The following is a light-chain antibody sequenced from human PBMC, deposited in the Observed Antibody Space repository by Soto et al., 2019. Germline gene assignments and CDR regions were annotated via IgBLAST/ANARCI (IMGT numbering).Light chain of an antibody. CDR2: WAS. V-gene: IGKV4-1*01. J-gene: IGKJ3*01. CDR3: QQYYTTPFT. CDR1: QSLLYFSNNLDY. Sequence: DIVMTQSPESLAVSLGETDTINCKSSQSLLYFSNNLDYLTWYQQKPGQPPRLLIYWASTRESGVPDRFSGSGSGTDFTLTITSLQAEDVAVYYCQQYYTTPFTFGPGTKVDI.